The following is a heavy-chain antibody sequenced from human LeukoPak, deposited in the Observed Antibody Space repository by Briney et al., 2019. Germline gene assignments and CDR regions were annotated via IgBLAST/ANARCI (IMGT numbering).Heavy chain of an antibody. CDR3: AGSGWQVYFDY. D-gene: IGHD6-19*01. J-gene: IGHJ4*02. CDR1: GFTFISYW. Sequence: VQPGGSLRLSCAASGFTFISYWMSWVRQAPGKGLEWVANIKRDGSERYYVDSVKGRFTISRDNAKNSLYLQMNSLRAEDTGVYYCAGSGWQVYFDYWGQGTLVTVSS. V-gene: IGHV3-7*01. CDR2: IKRDGSER.